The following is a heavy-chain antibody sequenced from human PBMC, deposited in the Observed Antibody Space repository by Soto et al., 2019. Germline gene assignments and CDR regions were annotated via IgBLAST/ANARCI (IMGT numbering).Heavy chain of an antibody. Sequence: SETLSLTCAVYGGSFSGYYWSWIRQTPGKGLEWIGEISHSGSTNYNPSLRSRVTISVDTSKNQFSLQLPSVTAADTAVYYCVRGEWSLRFLTWGQGTPVTVSS. CDR1: GGSFSGYY. CDR2: ISHSGST. J-gene: IGHJ4*02. D-gene: IGHD3-3*01. CDR3: VRGEWSLRFLT. V-gene: IGHV4-34*01.